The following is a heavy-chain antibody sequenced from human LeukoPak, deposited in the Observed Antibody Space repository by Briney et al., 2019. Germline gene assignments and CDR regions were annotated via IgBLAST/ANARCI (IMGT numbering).Heavy chain of an antibody. Sequence: GGSLRLSCAASGFTFSSYGMHWVRQAPGKGLEWVAVISYDGSNKYYADSVKGRFTISRDNSKDTLYLQMNSLRAEDTAVYYCAKGRHSSSWYGYAFDIWGQGTMVTVSS. D-gene: IGHD6-13*01. J-gene: IGHJ3*02. V-gene: IGHV3-30*18. CDR3: AKGRHSSSWYGYAFDI. CDR2: ISYDGSNK. CDR1: GFTFSSYG.